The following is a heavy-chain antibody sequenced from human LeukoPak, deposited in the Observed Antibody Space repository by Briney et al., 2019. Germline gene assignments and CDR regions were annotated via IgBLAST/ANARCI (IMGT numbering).Heavy chain of an antibody. J-gene: IGHJ4*02. D-gene: IGHD6-13*01. CDR2: ISSSSSYI. V-gene: IGHV3-11*06. Sequence: GGSLRLSCAASRLKISDYSMSWIRQSPGKGLEWVSSISSSSSYIYYADSVKGRFTISRDNAKNSLYLQMNSLRAEDTAVYYCAFIAAAGKSPPFDYWGQGTLVTVSS. CDR3: AFIAAAGKSPPFDY. CDR1: RLKISDYS.